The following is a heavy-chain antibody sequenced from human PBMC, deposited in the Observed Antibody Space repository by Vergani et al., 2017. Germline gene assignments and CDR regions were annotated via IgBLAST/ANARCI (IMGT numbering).Heavy chain of an antibody. V-gene: IGHV3-23*01. CDR3: AKVGRSEVAGTFGAFDI. CDR1: GFTFLMHA. D-gene: IGHD6-19*01. J-gene: IGHJ3*02. CDR2: LSASDRRT. Sequence: EVQLLESGGDLVQPGGSLRLSCAASGFTFLMHAMRWVRQAPGKGLEWVSTLSASDRRTHYADSVKGRFTISRDISKNTLFLHMNSLRPEDTAVYYCAKVGRSEVAGTFGAFDIWGQGTMVTVSS.